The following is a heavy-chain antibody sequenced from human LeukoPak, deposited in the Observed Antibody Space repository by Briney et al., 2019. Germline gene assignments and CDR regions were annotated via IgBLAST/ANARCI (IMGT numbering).Heavy chain of an antibody. V-gene: IGHV1-18*01. J-gene: IGHJ6*03. CDR2: ISAYNGNT. D-gene: IGHD1-26*01. CDR3: ARVGSNYYYYYMDV. CDR1: GYTFTSYD. Sequence: ASVKVSCKASGYTFTSYDISWVRQAPGQGLEWMGWISAYNGNTNYAQKLQGRVTMTTDTSTSTAYMELRSLRSDDTAVYYCARVGSNYYYYYMDVWGKGTTVTISS.